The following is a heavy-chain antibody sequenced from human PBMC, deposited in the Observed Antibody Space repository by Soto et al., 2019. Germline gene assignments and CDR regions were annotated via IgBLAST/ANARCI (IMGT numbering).Heavy chain of an antibody. CDR1: GGTVRNHI. V-gene: IGHV1-69*01. Sequence: NVSCKACGGTVRNHILSWVLQAPGRGLDWMGGIIPIIGTPNYAQKFKGRVTITADASTNTVYLDVSNLRSQDTAVYYCARDLEFRDGNISNLDYWGQGTLVTAYS. CDR2: IIPIIGTP. CDR3: ARDLEFRDGNISNLDY. J-gene: IGHJ4*02. D-gene: IGHD3-10*01.